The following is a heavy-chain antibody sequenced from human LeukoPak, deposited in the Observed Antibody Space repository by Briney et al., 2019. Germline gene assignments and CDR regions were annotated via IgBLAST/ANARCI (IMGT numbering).Heavy chain of an antibody. CDR1: GYTFTNSY. V-gene: IGHV1-2*02. CDR3: ARGSIVGATFDYFDY. J-gene: IGHJ4*02. D-gene: IGHD1-26*01. CDR2: IKPNSGGT. Sequence: ASVKVSCKASGYTFTNSYIHWVRQAPGQVLEWMGWIKPNSGGTNYAQKFQGRVTMTRDTSISTAYMELSRLRSDGTAVYYCARGSIVGATFDYFDYWGQGTLVTVSS.